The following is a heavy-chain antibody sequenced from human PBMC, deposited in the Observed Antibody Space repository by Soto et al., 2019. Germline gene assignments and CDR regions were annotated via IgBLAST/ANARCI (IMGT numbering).Heavy chain of an antibody. V-gene: IGHV3-7*01. Sequence: GGSLRLSGAASGFTFSSYWINWVRQAPWKGLEWVANIKQDGIEKYYVDSVKGRFTISRENAKNSLFLKMNSLRAEDTAVYYCARVWGGSYDPSFEYWGQRTLLPVFS. CDR1: GFTFSSYW. D-gene: IGHD1-26*01. CDR3: ARVWGGSYDPSFEY. CDR2: IKQDGIEK. J-gene: IGHJ4*02.